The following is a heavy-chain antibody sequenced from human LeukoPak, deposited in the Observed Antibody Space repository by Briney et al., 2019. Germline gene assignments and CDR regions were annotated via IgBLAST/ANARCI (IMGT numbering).Heavy chain of an antibody. CDR2: IYYSGST. Sequence: SETLSLTCTVSGGSISSYYWSWIRQPPGKGLEWIGYIYYSGSTNYNPSLKSRVTISVDTSKNQFSLKLSSVTAADTAVYYCARSNINGYSSSWYYAYWFDPWGQGTLVTVSS. D-gene: IGHD6-13*01. CDR1: GGSISSYY. CDR3: ARSNINGYSSSWYYAYWFDP. J-gene: IGHJ5*02. V-gene: IGHV4-59*08.